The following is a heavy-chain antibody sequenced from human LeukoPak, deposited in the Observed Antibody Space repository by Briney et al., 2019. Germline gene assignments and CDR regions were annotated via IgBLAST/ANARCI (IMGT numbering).Heavy chain of an antibody. J-gene: IGHJ5*02. D-gene: IGHD1-26*01. V-gene: IGHV3-21*01. CDR2: ISSSSSYI. CDR3: ARANLGATSRNWFDP. CDR1: GFTFSSYS. Sequence: GGSLRLSCAASGFTFSSYSMNWVRQAPGKGLEWVSFISSSSSYIYYADSVKGRFTISRDNAKNSLYLQMNSLRAEDTAVYYCARANLGATSRNWFDPWGRGTLVTVSS.